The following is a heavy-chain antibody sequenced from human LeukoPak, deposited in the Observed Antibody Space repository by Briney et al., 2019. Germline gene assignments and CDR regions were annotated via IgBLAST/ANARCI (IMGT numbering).Heavy chain of an antibody. CDR2: IDYSGGSS. J-gene: IGHJ4*02. CDR3: ARDLGGYGDYGTNFDY. Sequence: PGGSLRLSCTVSGFTLSSYEMSWVRQAPGKGLEWVSSIDYSGGSSYYADSVKGRFTISRDNAKKSLYLQMNSLRAEDTAVYYCARDLGGYGDYGTNFDYWGQGTLVTVSS. V-gene: IGHV3-48*03. D-gene: IGHD4-17*01. CDR1: GFTLSSYE.